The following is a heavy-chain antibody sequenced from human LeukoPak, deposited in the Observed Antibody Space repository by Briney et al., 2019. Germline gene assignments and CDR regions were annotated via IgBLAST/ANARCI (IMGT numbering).Heavy chain of an antibody. CDR2: VSVSGDST. V-gene: IGHV3-23*01. CDR1: GFTFSGYA. Sequence: GGSETLSCAASGFTFSGYAMTWVRQAPGKGLEWVSTVSVSGDSTYYADSVKGRFTISRVNSKKTLYLQMSSLRAEDTAVYYCGKDRPYGYDDSTVSFDNWGQGTLVTPSS. D-gene: IGHD4-17*01. CDR3: GKDRPYGYDDSTVSFDN. J-gene: IGHJ4*02.